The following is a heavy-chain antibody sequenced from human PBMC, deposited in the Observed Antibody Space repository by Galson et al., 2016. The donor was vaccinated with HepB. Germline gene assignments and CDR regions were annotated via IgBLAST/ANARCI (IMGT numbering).Heavy chain of an antibody. V-gene: IGHV1-18*01. J-gene: IGHJ6*02. Sequence: SVKVSCKASGYTFTTYGISWVRQAPGQGLEWMGWITTYNGDTNYAQNLQARVTMTTDTSTSTVYMELRNLRSDDTAVYYCARLVKTGEYGYGYFAFEGGKYNGMDVWGQGTTVTVSS. CDR1: GYTFTTYG. CDR2: ITTYNGDT. CDR3: ARLVKTGEYGYGYFAFEGGKYNGMDV. D-gene: IGHD5-18*01.